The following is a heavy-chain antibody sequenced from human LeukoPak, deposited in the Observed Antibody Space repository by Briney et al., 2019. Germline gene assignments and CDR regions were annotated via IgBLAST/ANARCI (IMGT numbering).Heavy chain of an antibody. Sequence: SVKVSCKASGGTFSSYAISWVRQAPGQGLEWMGRTIPILGIANYAQKFQGRVTITADKSTSTAYMELSSLRSEDTAVYYCARALTRHYYGMDVWGQGTTVTVSS. V-gene: IGHV1-69*04. CDR1: GGTFSSYA. CDR2: TIPILGIA. J-gene: IGHJ6*02. D-gene: IGHD3-9*01. CDR3: ARALTRHYYGMDV.